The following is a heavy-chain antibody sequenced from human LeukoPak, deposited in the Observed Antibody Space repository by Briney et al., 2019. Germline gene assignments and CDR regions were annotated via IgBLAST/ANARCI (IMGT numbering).Heavy chain of an antibody. CDR2: INPSGGST. J-gene: IGHJ4*02. V-gene: IGHV1-46*01. D-gene: IGHD5-18*01. Sequence: ASVKVSCKASGYTFTGYYMHWVRQAPGQGPEWMGIINPSGGSTSYAQKFQGRVTMTRDTSTSTVYMELSSLRSEDTAVYYCARDSGYKPLDYWGQGTLVTVSS. CDR3: ARDSGYKPLDY. CDR1: GYTFTGYY.